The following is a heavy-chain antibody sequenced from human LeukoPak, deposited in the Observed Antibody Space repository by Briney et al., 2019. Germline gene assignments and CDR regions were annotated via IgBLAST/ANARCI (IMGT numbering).Heavy chain of an antibody. Sequence: GGSLRLSCAASGFTFSSYGMHWVRQAPGKGLEWVAVIWYDGSNKYYADSVKGRFTIPRDNAKNTLYLQMNSLRAEDTAVYYCARGNSHSFDYWGKGALVTVSS. J-gene: IGHJ4*02. V-gene: IGHV3-33*01. D-gene: IGHD4-4*01. CDR3: ARGNSHSFDY. CDR2: IWYDGSNK. CDR1: GFTFSSYG.